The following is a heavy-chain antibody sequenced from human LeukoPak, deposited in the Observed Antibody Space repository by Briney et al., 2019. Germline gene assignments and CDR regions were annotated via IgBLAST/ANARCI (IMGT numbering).Heavy chain of an antibody. CDR2: IKQDGSEK. V-gene: IGHV3-7*01. D-gene: IGHD2-8*01. CDR3: VSQLYSNLH. CDR1: GFTFSSYW. J-gene: IGHJ4*02. Sequence: TWGSLRLSCAASGFTFSSYWISWVRQVPGKGLEWVANIKQDGSEKYYVDSVKGRFTISRDNAKNSLYLQMNSLRAEDTAVYYCVSQLYSNLHWGQGTLVTVSS.